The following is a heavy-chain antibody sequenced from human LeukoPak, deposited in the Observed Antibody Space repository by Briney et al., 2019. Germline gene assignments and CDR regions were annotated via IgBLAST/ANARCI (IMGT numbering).Heavy chain of an antibody. V-gene: IGHV4-34*01. CDR2: INHSGST. J-gene: IGHJ5*02. Sequence: SETLSLTCAVYGGSFSGYYWSWIRQPPGKGLEWMGEINHSGSTNYNPSLKSRVTISVDTSKNQFSLKLSSVTAADTAVYYCARQRQNYYGSGSYLFRGWFDPWGQGTLVTVSS. D-gene: IGHD3-10*01. CDR3: ARQRQNYYGSGSYLFRGWFDP. CDR1: GGSFSGYY.